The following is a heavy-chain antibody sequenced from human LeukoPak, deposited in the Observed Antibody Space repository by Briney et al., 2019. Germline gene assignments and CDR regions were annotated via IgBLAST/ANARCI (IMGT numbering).Heavy chain of an antibody. CDR2: INHSGST. J-gene: IGHJ6*02. CDR3: ACSSSWHYYYGMDV. CDR1: GGSFSGYY. Sequence: SETLSLTCAVYGGSFSGYYWSWIRQPPGKGLEWIGEINHSGSTNYNPSLKSRVTISVDTSKNQFSLKLSSVTAADMAVYYCACSSSWHYYYGMDVWGQGTTVTVSS. V-gene: IGHV4-34*01. D-gene: IGHD6-6*01.